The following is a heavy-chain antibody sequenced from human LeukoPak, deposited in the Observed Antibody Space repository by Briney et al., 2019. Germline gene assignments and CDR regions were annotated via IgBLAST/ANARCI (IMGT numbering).Heavy chain of an antibody. CDR1: GGSISSYY. J-gene: IGHJ4*02. V-gene: IGHV4-59*01. Sequence: PSETLSLTCTVSGGSISSYYWSWIRQPPGKGLEWIGYIYYSGSTNYNPSLKSRVTISVDTSKNQFSLKLSSVTAADTAVYYCARYSPIGEDFDYWGQGTLVTVSS. D-gene: IGHD3-10*01. CDR2: IYYSGST. CDR3: ARYSPIGEDFDY.